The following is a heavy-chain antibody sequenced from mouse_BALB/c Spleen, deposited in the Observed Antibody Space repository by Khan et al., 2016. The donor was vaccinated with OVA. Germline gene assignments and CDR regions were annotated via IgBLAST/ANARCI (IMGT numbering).Heavy chain of an antibody. CDR3: ARDGSRYNYAMDY. V-gene: IGHV3-2*02. CDR1: GYSITSDYA. Sequence: EVQLQESGPGLVKPSQSLSLTCTVTGYSITSDYAWNWIRQFPGNKLEWMGYISSSGSTKYNPALKSRISITRETSKNQFFLQLNSVTTEDTATYYCARDGSRYNYAMDYWGQGTSVTVSS. J-gene: IGHJ4*01. D-gene: IGHD2-3*01. CDR2: ISSSGST.